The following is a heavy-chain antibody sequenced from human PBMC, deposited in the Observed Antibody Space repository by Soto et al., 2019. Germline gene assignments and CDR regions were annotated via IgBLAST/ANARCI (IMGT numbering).Heavy chain of an antibody. Sequence: PGGSLRLSCAASGFTVSNAWMNWVRQAPGKGLEWVGRIKSNADGGATDFPAPGKGRFTISGSDSENTLYLQMNSLKTEDTAMYYCTTDKKAQYSGNYRGAFDIWGQGTMVTVSS. CDR1: GFTVSNAW. CDR2: IKSNADGGAT. V-gene: IGHV3-15*07. J-gene: IGHJ3*02. CDR3: TTDKKAQYSGNYRGAFDI. D-gene: IGHD1-26*01.